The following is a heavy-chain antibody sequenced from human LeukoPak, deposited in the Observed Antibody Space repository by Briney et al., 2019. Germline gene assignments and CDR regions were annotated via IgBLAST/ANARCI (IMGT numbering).Heavy chain of an antibody. CDR3: AYGGYFAY. CDR1: GGSFSGYY. J-gene: IGHJ4*02. D-gene: IGHD4-23*01. CDR2: INHSGST. V-gene: IGHV4-34*01. Sequence: PSETLSLTCAVYGGSFSGYYWSWIRQPPGKGLEWIGEINHSGSTNYNPSLKSRVTISVDTSKNQFSLKLSSVTAADTAVYYCAYGGYFAYWGQGTLVTVSS.